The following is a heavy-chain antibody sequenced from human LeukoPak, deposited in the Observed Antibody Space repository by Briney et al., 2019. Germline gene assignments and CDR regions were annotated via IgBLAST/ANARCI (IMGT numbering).Heavy chain of an antibody. CDR2: VYYSGST. Sequence: SETLSLTCTVSGGSVSSASYYWSWIRRPPGKGLEWIGYVYYSGSTNYNPSLKSRVTVSVDTSKNQFSLKLSSVTAADTAVYYCARTQYCSGDSCYFGYFDYWGQGTLVTVSS. CDR1: GGSVSSASYY. CDR3: ARTQYCSGDSCYFGYFDY. J-gene: IGHJ4*02. D-gene: IGHD2-15*01. V-gene: IGHV4-61*01.